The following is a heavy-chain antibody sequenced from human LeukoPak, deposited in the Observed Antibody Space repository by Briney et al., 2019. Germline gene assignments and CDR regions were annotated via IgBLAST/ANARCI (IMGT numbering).Heavy chain of an antibody. Sequence: SETLSLTCAVYGGSFSGYYWSWIRQPPGKGLEWIGEINHSGSTNYNPSLKSRVTISVDTSKNQFSLKLSSVTAADTAVYYCARAGSGWSHYYYYMDVWGKGSTVTVSS. CDR2: INHSGST. CDR3: ARAGSGWSHYYYYMDV. J-gene: IGHJ6*03. V-gene: IGHV4-34*01. D-gene: IGHD6-19*01. CDR1: GGSFSGYY.